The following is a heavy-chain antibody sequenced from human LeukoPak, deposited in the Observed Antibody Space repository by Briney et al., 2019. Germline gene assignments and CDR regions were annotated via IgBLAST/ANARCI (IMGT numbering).Heavy chain of an antibody. CDR1: GFTFSSYG. Sequence: GGSLRLSCAASGFTFSSYGMSWVRQAPGKGLEWVSVISGSGDRTYYADSVKGRFTISRDNAKNSLYLQMSSLRAEDTAVYYCARDLGPSYSEYDWRGIFDYWGQGTLVTFSS. CDR2: ISGSGDRT. CDR3: ARDLGPSYSEYDWRGIFDY. V-gene: IGHV3-23*01. D-gene: IGHD5-12*01. J-gene: IGHJ4*02.